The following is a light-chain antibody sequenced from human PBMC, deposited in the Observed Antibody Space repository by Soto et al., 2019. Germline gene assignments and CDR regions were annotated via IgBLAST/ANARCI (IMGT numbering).Light chain of an antibody. CDR1: QSISSY. Sequence: PSSLSASVGDRVTITCRASQSISSYLNWYQQKPGKAPKLLIYAASRLQSGVPSRFSGSGSGTDFTLTISSLQPEDFATYYCQQSYSTLSFGGGTKVDIK. V-gene: IGKV1-39*01. CDR2: AAS. J-gene: IGKJ4*01. CDR3: QQSYSTLS.